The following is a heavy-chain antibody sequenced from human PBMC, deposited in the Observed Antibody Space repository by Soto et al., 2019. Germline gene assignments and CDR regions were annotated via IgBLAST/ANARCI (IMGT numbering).Heavy chain of an antibody. Sequence: GGSLKLSCAASGFSFRTYTMSWVREAPGKGLEWLSVISGSGGSPSYADSVQGRFVISRDNARNTLYLHMNSLRAEDTAMYYCAKARCTTTDCYVPDYWGRGTLVTVSS. CDR3: AKARCTTTDCYVPDY. CDR2: ISGSGGSP. D-gene: IGHD1-26*01. V-gene: IGHV3-23*01. J-gene: IGHJ4*02. CDR1: GFSFRTYT.